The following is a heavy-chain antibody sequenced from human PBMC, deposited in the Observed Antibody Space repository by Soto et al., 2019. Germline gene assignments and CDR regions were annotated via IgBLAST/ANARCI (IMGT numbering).Heavy chain of an antibody. D-gene: IGHD3-3*01. CDR2: VGGSGSDT. V-gene: IGHV3-23*01. CDR3: AKRQSFDFWSGYLPFFDY. CDR1: AINFRSYA. J-gene: IGHJ4*02. Sequence: GGSLRLSCSASAINFRSYAMSWVRQAPGKGLEWVSAVGGSGSDTYYADSVKGRFTISRDDSKNTLYLHMSSLRVEDTAIYYCAKRQSFDFWSGYLPFFDYWGQGT.